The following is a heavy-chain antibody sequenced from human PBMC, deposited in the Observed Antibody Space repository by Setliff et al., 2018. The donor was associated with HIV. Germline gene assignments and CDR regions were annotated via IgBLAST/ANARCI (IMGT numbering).Heavy chain of an antibody. CDR1: GASIGRRSDC. J-gene: IGHJ4*02. Sequence: SETLSLTCTVSGASIGRRSDCWGWIRQPPGKGLEWIGNIYSSGNTYYNPSLKSRLTMSVDTSKNQLSLKLSSLTAADTAMYYCASVTLFVRFDFWGLGTLVTVSS. CDR2: IYSSGNT. CDR3: ASVTLFVRFDF. V-gene: IGHV4-39*01. D-gene: IGHD3-10*02.